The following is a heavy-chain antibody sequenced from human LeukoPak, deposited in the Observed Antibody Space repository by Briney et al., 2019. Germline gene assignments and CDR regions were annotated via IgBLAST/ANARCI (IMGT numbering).Heavy chain of an antibody. CDR2: ITGNGGGT. CDR1: GFTFSSYA. V-gene: IGHV3-23*01. D-gene: IGHD1-26*01. CDR3: TTRGGSFSIFDY. J-gene: IGHJ4*02. Sequence: QAGGSLRLSCAASGFTFSSYAMSWVRQAPGKGLEWVSAITGNGGGTYYADSVKGRFTISRDNSKNTLYLQVNSLRAEDTAVYYCTTRGGSFSIFDYWGQGTLVTVSS.